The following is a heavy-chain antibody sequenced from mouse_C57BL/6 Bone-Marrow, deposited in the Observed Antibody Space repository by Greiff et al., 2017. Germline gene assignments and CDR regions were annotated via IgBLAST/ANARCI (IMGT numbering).Heavy chain of an antibody. CDR3: ARGYDYDYAMDY. V-gene: IGHV1-39*01. D-gene: IGHD2-4*01. CDR1: GYSFTDYN. J-gene: IGHJ4*01. CDR2: INPNYGTT. Sequence: VQLKESGPELVKPGASVKISCKASGYSFTDYNMHWVKQSNGKSLEWIGVINPNYGTTSYNQKFKGKATLTVYQSSSSAYMQLNSLTSEDSAVYYGARGYDYDYAMDYWGQGTSVTVSS.